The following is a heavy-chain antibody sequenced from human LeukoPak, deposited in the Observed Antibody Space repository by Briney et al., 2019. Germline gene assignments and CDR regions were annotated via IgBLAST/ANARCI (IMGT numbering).Heavy chain of an antibody. Sequence: ASVKVSCKTSGYTFSDYDINWVRRATGQGLEWMGWMDPNSGNTGYAQKLQGRVTMTRDTSMRPAYMELSSLRSEDTAVYYSTRGMIRGVQGPWGQGTLVTVSS. J-gene: IGHJ5*02. CDR1: GYTFSDYD. CDR2: MDPNSGNT. CDR3: TRGMIRGVQGP. V-gene: IGHV1-8*01. D-gene: IGHD3-10*01.